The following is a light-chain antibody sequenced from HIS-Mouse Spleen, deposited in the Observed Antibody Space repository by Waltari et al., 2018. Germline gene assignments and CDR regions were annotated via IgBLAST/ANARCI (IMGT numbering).Light chain of an antibody. CDR2: EGS. J-gene: IGLJ3*02. CDR3: CSYAGSPRV. V-gene: IGLV2-23*01. CDR1: SSDVGSYNL. Sequence: QSALTQPASVSGSPGQSITISCTGTSSDVGSYNLFSWYQQHPGKAPKLMIYEGSKRPSGVSNRFSGSKSGNTASLTISGLQAEDEADYYCCSYAGSPRVFGGGTKLTVL.